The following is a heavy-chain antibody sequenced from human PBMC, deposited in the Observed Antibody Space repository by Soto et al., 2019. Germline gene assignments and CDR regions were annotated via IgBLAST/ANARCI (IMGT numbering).Heavy chain of an antibody. CDR2: ISGSGGST. CDR1: GFTFSSYA. D-gene: IGHD2-8*01. Sequence: PGGSLRLSCAASGFTFSSYAMSWVRQAPGKGLEWVSAISGSGGSTYYADSVKGRFTISRDNSKNTLYLQMNSLRAEDTAVYYCAKSQDIVLMVYATNWFDPWGQGTLVTVSS. V-gene: IGHV3-23*01. J-gene: IGHJ5*02. CDR3: AKSQDIVLMVYATNWFDP.